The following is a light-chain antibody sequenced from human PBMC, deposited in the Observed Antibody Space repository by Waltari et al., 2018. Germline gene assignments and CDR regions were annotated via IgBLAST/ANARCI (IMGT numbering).Light chain of an antibody. CDR3: QQYYDTPYT. V-gene: IGKV4-1*01. CDR1: QTLLYTSNNMNY. CDR2: WAS. J-gene: IGKJ2*01. Sequence: DIVMTQSPDSLAVSLGERATINCKSSQTLLYTSNNMNYLAWFQQKPGQPPKLLIYWASTRESGCPDRVSCSGSGTDFSLTISSLQAADVAVYYCQQYYDTPYTFGQGTKLQIK.